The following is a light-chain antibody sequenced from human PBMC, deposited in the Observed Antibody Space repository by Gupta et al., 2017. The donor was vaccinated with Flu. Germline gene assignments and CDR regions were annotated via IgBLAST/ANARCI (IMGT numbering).Light chain of an antibody. J-gene: IGKJ1*01. CDR2: KAS. CDR3: QQYDSYPWT. Sequence: SASLGARVTFTCRASQNIDSWLAWYQQRPGKAPSLLIYKASNLESGVPSRFSGSGSGTEFTLAISSLQPDDLATYYCQQYDSYPWTFGQGTK. CDR1: QNIDSW. V-gene: IGKV1-5*03.